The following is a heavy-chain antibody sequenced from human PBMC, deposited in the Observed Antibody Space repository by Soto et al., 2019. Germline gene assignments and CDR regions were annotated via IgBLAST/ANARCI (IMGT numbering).Heavy chain of an antibody. CDR2: MNPSSGNT. D-gene: IGHD1-1*01. CDR1: GYTFTSYD. CDR3: ARATTGTTSMDV. V-gene: IGHV1-8*01. Sequence: QVQLVQSGAEVKKPGASVKVSCKASGYTFTSYDINWVRQATGQGLEWKGWMNPSSGNTGYAPKFQGRVTMTRNTSISTAYMELSSLRSDDTAVYYCARATTGTTSMDVWGQGTTVTVSS. J-gene: IGHJ6*02.